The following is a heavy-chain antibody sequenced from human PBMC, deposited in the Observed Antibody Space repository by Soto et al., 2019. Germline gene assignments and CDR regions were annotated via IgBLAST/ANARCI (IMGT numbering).Heavy chain of an antibody. CDR3: ASALGYGSIALTDV. CDR2: INPKTGGT. D-gene: IGHD5-18*01. Sequence: ASVKVSCKASGYPFIGYYIHWARQAPGQRLEWMGWINPKTGGTKFALQFQGRVSLTRDTSITSAFMELSSLRTDDTAVYYCASALGYGSIALTDVWGQGTTVTVSS. J-gene: IGHJ6*02. CDR1: GYPFIGYY. V-gene: IGHV1-2*02.